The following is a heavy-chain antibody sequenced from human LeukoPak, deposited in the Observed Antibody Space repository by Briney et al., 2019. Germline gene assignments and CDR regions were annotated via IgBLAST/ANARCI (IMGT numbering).Heavy chain of an antibody. Sequence: SETLSLTCTVSGGSISSYYWSWIRQPPGKGLEWIGYIYYSGSTDYNPSLKSRVTISVDTSKNQFSLKLSSVTAADTAVYYCARGLSSAYNWFDPWGQGTLVTVSS. CDR2: IYYSGST. D-gene: IGHD3-22*01. V-gene: IGHV4-59*01. J-gene: IGHJ5*02. CDR3: ARGLSSAYNWFDP. CDR1: GGSISSYY.